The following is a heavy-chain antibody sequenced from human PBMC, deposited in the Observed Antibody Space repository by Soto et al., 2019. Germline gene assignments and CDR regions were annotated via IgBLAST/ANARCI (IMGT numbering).Heavy chain of an antibody. J-gene: IGHJ3*02. V-gene: IGHV1-2*04. Sequence: QVQLVQSGAEVKKPGASVKVSCKASGYTFTGYYMHWVRQAPGQGLEWMGWINPNSGGTNYAQKCQGWVTMTRDTSISTAYMELSRLRSDDTAVYYCARDRVQKEDYGDYGGDAFDIWGQGTMVTVSS. CDR1: GYTFTGYY. CDR2: INPNSGGT. D-gene: IGHD4-17*01. CDR3: ARDRVQKEDYGDYGGDAFDI.